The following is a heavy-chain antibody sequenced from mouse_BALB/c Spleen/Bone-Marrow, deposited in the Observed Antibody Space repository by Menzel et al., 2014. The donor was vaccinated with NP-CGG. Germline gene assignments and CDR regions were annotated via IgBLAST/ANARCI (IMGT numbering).Heavy chain of an antibody. Sequence: ESGPSLVKPSQPLSLPCSVTGDSITSGYWNWIRKFPGNKLEYMGCISYSGSTYYNPSLKSRISITRDTSKNLYYLQLNSVTTKDTATYYCARSGSSGYHYYAMDYWGQGTSVTVSS. CDR1: GDSITSGY. CDR3: ARSGSSGYHYYAMDY. D-gene: IGHD3-1*01. CDR2: ISYSGST. V-gene: IGHV3-8*02. J-gene: IGHJ4*01.